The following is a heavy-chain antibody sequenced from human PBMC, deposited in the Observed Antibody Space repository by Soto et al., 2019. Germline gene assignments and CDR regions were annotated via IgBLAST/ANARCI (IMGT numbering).Heavy chain of an antibody. CDR3: ARDLCGQAATGTRTYYSYSMAV. CDR2: ISSSSSYT. V-gene: IGHV3-11*06. Sequence: PGGSLRLSCAASGFTFSDYYMSWIRQAPGKGLEWVSYISSSSSYTNYADSVEGRFTISRDNAKNSLYLQMNSLRAEDTAVYYCARDLCGQAATGTRTYYSYSMAVWGLGTTVTVSS. J-gene: IGHJ6*01. CDR1: GFTFSDYY. D-gene: IGHD6-13*01.